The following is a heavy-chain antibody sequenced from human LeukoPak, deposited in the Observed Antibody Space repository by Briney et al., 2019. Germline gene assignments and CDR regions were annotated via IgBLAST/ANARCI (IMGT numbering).Heavy chain of an antibody. V-gene: IGHV3-21*01. CDR2: ISSSSSYI. CDR3: AREGDHVEQQRGFDY. J-gene: IGHJ4*02. Sequence: PGGSLRLSCAASGFTFSSYSMNWVRQAPGKGLEWVSSISSSSSYIYYADSVKGRFTISRDNAKNSLYLQMNSLRAEDTAVYCCAREGDHVEQQRGFDYWGQGTLVTVSS. D-gene: IGHD6-13*01. CDR1: GFTFSSYS.